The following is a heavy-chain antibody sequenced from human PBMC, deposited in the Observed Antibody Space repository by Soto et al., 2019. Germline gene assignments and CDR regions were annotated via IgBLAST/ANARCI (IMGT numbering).Heavy chain of an antibody. D-gene: IGHD2-2*01. V-gene: IGHV4-30-4*01. CDR1: GGSISSGDYY. J-gene: IGHJ6*02. Sequence: SETLSLTCTVSGGSISSGDYYWSWIRQPPGKGLEWIGYIYYSGSTYYNPSLKSRVTISVDTSKNQFSLKLSSVTAADTAVYYCARDVIGYCSSTSCYGMDVWGQGTTVTVS. CDR2: IYYSGST. CDR3: ARDVIGYCSSTSCYGMDV.